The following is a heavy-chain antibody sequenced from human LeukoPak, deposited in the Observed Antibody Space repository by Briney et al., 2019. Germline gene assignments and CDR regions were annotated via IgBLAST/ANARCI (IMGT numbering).Heavy chain of an antibody. V-gene: IGHV3-74*01. CDR1: GFTFDDYA. D-gene: IGHD3-16*01. Sequence: PGRSLRLSCAASGFTFDDYAMHWVRQAPGKGLEWVSRINHDGSSTSYADPVKGRFTIPRDNAENTLFLQMNSLRAEDTAVYYCARFRGQGGDLDIWGQGTMVTVSS. J-gene: IGHJ3*02. CDR2: INHDGSST. CDR3: ARFRGQGGDLDI.